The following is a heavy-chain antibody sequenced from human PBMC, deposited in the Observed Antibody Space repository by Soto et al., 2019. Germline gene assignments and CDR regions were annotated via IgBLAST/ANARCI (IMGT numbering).Heavy chain of an antibody. J-gene: IGHJ5*02. CDR3: ARESGSSSLGYWFDP. V-gene: IGHV1-69*01. CDR2: IIPIFGTA. D-gene: IGHD6-13*01. CDR1: GGTFSSYA. Sequence: QVQLVQSGAEVKKPGSSVNVSCKASGGTFSSYAISWVRQAPGQGLEWMGGIIPIFGTANYAQKFQGRVTIAADESTSTAYVELSSLRSEDTAVYYCARESGSSSLGYWFDPWGQGTLVTFSS.